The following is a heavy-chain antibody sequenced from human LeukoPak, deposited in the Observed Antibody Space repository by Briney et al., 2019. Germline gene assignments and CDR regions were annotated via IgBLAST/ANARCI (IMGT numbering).Heavy chain of an antibody. Sequence: ASVKVSCKASGYTFTSYYMHWVRQAPGQGLEWMGIINPSGGSTSYAQKFQGRVTMTRDTSTSTVYMELSSLRSEDTAVYYCARALGRFRGPYGSGSFDYWGQGTLVTVSS. J-gene: IGHJ4*02. CDR2: INPSGGST. D-gene: IGHD3-10*01. V-gene: IGHV1-46*01. CDR1: GYTFTSYY. CDR3: ARALGRFRGPYGSGSFDY.